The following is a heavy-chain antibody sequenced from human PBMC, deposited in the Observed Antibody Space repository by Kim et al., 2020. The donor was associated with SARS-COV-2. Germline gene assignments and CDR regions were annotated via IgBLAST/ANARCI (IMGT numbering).Heavy chain of an antibody. V-gene: IGHV4-31*03. CDR2: IYYSGST. Sequence: SETLSLTCTVSGGSISSGGYYWSWIRQHPGKGLEWIGYIYYSGSTYYNPSLKSRVTISVDTSKNQFSLKLSSVTAADTAVYYCARVPPLVATMWGAWFDPWGQGTLVTVSS. J-gene: IGHJ5*02. D-gene: IGHD5-12*01. CDR1: GGSISSGGYY. CDR3: ARVPPLVATMWGAWFDP.